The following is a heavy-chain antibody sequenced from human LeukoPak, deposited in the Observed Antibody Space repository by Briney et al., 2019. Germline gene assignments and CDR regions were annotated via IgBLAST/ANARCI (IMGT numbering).Heavy chain of an antibody. J-gene: IGHJ4*02. CDR1: GYSISSGYY. D-gene: IGHD6-13*01. Sequence: SETLSLTCTVSGYSISSGYYWGWIRQPPGKGLEWIGEINHSGSTNYNPSLKSRVTISVDTSKNQFSLKLSSVTAADTAVYYCARGRYSSSWYDYWGQGTLVTVSS. V-gene: IGHV4-38-2*02. CDR2: INHSGST. CDR3: ARGRYSSSWYDY.